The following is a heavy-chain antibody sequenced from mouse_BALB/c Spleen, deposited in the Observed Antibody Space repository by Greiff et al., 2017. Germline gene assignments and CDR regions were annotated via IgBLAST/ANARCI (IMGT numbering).Heavy chain of an antibody. V-gene: IGHV5-9*03. D-gene: IGHD1-2*01. J-gene: IGHJ1*01. CDR2: ISSGGGNT. CDR3: ATYPSLLRPYGYFDV. CDR1: GFTFSSYT. Sequence: EVQVVESGGGLVKPGGSLKLSCAASGFTFSSYTMSWVRQTPEKRLEWVATISSGGGNTYYPDSVKGRFTISRDNAKNNLYLQMSSLRSEDTALYYCATYPSLLRPYGYFDVWGAGTTVTVSS.